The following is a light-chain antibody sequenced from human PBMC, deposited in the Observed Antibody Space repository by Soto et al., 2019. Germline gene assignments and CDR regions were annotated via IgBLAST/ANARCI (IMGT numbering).Light chain of an antibody. CDR3: GSWDDSLNVAV. J-gene: IGLJ7*01. Sequence: QSVLTQPPSASGTPGQRVTISCSGSSSNIGSNTVNWYQQLPGTAPKLLIYSNNQRPSGVPDRFSGSKSGTSASLAVSGLQSEDEADYYCGSWDDSLNVAVFGGGTQLTVL. V-gene: IGLV1-44*01. CDR1: SSNIGSNT. CDR2: SNN.